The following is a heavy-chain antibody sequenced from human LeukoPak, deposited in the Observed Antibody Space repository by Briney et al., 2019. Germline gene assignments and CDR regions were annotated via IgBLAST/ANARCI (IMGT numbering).Heavy chain of an antibody. Sequence: PSETLSLTCAVYGGSFSGYYWSWIRQPPGKGLEWIGEINHSGSTNYNPSLKSRVTISVDTSKNQFSLKLSSVTAADTAVYYCARHPYSESYYFWGQGTLVTVSS. CDR1: GGSFSGYY. D-gene: IGHD1-26*01. CDR3: ARHPYSESYYF. V-gene: IGHV4-34*01. CDR2: INHSGST. J-gene: IGHJ4*02.